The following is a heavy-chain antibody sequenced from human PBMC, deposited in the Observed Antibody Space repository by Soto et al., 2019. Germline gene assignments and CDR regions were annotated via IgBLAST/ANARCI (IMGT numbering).Heavy chain of an antibody. J-gene: IGHJ2*01. CDR1: GGSIRNYY. CDR3: ARYYDVNTSLDYWYFDL. V-gene: IGHV4-4*07. Sequence: QVQLQESGPGLVKPSETLSLTCTVSGGSIRNYYWAWIRQSAGKGLEWIGRIYPSGRTHYNPSLTGRVSMSIDMSKNQFSLRLTSVTAADTATYYCARYYDVNTSLDYWYFDLWGRCTLVTVSS. D-gene: IGHD3-16*01. CDR2: IYPSGRT.